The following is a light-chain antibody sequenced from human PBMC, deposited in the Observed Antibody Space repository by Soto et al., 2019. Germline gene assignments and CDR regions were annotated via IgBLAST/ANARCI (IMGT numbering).Light chain of an antibody. CDR3: QQFSSYPLT. J-gene: IGKJ4*01. CDR2: GAS. CDR1: QSVSSN. Sequence: EIVMTQSPATLSLSPGERATLSCWASQSVSSNLAWYQQLPGQTPRLLIYGASTRATGVPARFSGSGSGTDFTLTISRLEPEDFAVYYCQQFSSYPLTFGGGTKVDIK. V-gene: IGKV3-15*01.